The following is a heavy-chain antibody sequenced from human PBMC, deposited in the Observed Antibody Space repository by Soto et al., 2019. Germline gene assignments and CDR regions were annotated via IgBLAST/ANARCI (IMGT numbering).Heavy chain of an antibody. CDR3: AKDGRGSGSHYNSFGY. D-gene: IGHD3-10*01. CDR1: GFTVGNNY. Sequence: GGSLRLSCAASGFTVGNNYMSWVRQAPGKGLGWVSLIYSTGTTKYADSVKGRFTVSRDNAKNTLYLQMNSLRAEDTAVYYCAKDGRGSGSHYNSFGYWGQGTLVTAPQ. CDR2: IYSTGTT. J-gene: IGHJ4*02. V-gene: IGHV3-53*01.